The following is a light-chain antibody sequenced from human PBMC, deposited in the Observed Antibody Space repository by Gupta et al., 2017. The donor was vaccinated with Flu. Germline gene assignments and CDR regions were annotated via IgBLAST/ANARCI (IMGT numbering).Light chain of an antibody. Sequence: TVTITCSLSSGSVASDNYPTWYQPTPGQAPRPLIYNKNSRSAGVPGRFSGSILGNTAALTITVAQADDESDYYCLLFMSSAIRVFGGGTRLTVL. CDR2: NKN. J-gene: IGLJ3*02. CDR1: SGSVASDNY. V-gene: IGLV8-61*01. CDR3: LLFMSSAIRV.